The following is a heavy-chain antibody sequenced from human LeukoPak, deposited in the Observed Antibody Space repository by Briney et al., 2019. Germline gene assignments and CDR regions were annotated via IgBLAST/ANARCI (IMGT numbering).Heavy chain of an antibody. CDR1: GYSFTSYW. D-gene: IGHD3-10*01. V-gene: IGHV5-51*01. J-gene: IGHJ6*02. CDR3: ARQPGPYYYGSGSYSYYYGMDV. CDR2: IYPGDSDT. Sequence: GESLKISCKGSGYSFTSYWIGWVRQMPGKGLEWMGIIYPGDSDTRYSPSFQGQVTISADKSISTAYLQWSSLKASDTAMYYCARQPGPYYYGSGSYSYYYGMDVWGQGTTVTVSS.